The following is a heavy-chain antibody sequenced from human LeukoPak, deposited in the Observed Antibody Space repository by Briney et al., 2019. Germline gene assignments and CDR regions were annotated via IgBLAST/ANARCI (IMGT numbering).Heavy chain of an antibody. V-gene: IGHV3-21*01. Sequence: PGGSLRLSCAASGFTFSSYSMNWVRQAPGKGLEWVSSISSSSSYIYYADSVKGRFTISRDNAKNSLYLQMNSLRAEDTAVYYCARDLIEYSSSSGTWGQGTMVTVSS. CDR2: ISSSSSYI. CDR1: GFTFSSYS. CDR3: ARDLIEYSSSSGT. D-gene: IGHD6-6*01. J-gene: IGHJ3*01.